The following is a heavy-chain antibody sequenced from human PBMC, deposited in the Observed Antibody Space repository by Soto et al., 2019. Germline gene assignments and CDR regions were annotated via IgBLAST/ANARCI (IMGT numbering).Heavy chain of an antibody. V-gene: IGHV4-30-4*01. CDR1: GGSISSGDYY. Sequence: QVQLQESGPGLVKPSQTLSLTCTVSGGSISSGDYYWSWIRQPPGKGLEWIGYIYYSGSTYYNPSLKRRVTXSXDXXKTQFSLKLSSVTAADTAVYYCARVQLVRSPAYYYYYGMDVWGQGTTVTVSS. CDR3: ARVQLVRSPAYYYYYGMDV. J-gene: IGHJ6*02. D-gene: IGHD6-6*01. CDR2: IYYSGST.